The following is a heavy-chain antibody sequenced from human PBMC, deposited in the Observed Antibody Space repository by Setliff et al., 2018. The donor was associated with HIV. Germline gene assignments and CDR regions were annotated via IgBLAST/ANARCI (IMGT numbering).Heavy chain of an antibody. V-gene: IGHV1-2*02. CDR1: GYTFTGNY. D-gene: IGHD6-19*01. Sequence: ASVKVSCKASGYTFTGNYIHWVRQAPGQGLEWMGWINPNSGGTNYAQEFQGRVTITTDTSADTAYMELSSLRFEDTAVYYCARDGGPGSGWGDYSYYYSMDVWGKGTTVTVSS. J-gene: IGHJ6*04. CDR2: INPNSGGT. CDR3: ARDGGPGSGWGDYSYYYSMDV.